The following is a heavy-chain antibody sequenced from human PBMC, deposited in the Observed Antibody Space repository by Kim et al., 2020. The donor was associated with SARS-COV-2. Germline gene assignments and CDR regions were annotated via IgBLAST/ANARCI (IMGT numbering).Heavy chain of an antibody. V-gene: IGHV3-30*18. CDR3: AKVLDYYDSSGPPDY. Sequence: GGSLRLSCAASGFTFSSYGMHWVRQAPGKGLEWVAVISYDGSNKYYADSVKGRFTISRDNSKNTLYLQMNSLRAEDTAVYYCAKVLDYYDSSGPPDYWG. CDR2: ISYDGSNK. J-gene: IGHJ4*01. CDR1: GFTFSSYG. D-gene: IGHD3-22*01.